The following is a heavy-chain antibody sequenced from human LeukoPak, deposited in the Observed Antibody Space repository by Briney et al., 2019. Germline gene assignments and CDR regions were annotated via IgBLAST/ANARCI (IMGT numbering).Heavy chain of an antibody. J-gene: IGHJ4*02. CDR3: ARELDTAMAVDY. Sequence: SETLSLTCTVSGGSISSYYWSWIRQPPGKGMEWVGYIYYSGSTNYNPSLKSRVTISVDTSKNQFSLKLSSVTAADTAVYYCARELDTAMAVDYWGQGTLVTVSS. V-gene: IGHV4-59*01. D-gene: IGHD5-18*01. CDR2: IYYSGST. CDR1: GGSISSYY.